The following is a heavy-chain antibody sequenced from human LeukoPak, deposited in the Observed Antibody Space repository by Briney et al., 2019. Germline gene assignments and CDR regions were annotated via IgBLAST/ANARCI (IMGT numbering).Heavy chain of an antibody. Sequence: GGSLRLSCAASGFTFSSYDMTWVRQAPGKGLEWVSGISYDGGRTYYTDSVKGRFTISRDNSKNTLSLQMNSLRAEDTAVYYCAQLCAGVSVGSCFDCWGQGTLVTISS. D-gene: IGHD2-8*01. V-gene: IGHV3-23*01. CDR1: GFTFSSYD. CDR2: ISYDGGRT. CDR3: AQLCAGVSVGSCFDC. J-gene: IGHJ4*02.